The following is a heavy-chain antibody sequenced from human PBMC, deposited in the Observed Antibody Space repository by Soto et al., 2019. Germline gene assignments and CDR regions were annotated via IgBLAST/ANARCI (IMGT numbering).Heavy chain of an antibody. Sequence: EVQLVESGGGLVKPGGSLRLSRAASGFTFSSYTMNWVRQAPGRGLEWVSSIGTSSSYIYYADSVKGRFTISRDNAKNSLFLQMNSLRADDTAVYYCARDSVRDYLYYYYGMDVWGQGTTVTVSS. J-gene: IGHJ6*02. CDR2: IGTSSSYI. D-gene: IGHD4-17*01. V-gene: IGHV3-21*01. CDR1: GFTFSSYT. CDR3: ARDSVRDYLYYYYGMDV.